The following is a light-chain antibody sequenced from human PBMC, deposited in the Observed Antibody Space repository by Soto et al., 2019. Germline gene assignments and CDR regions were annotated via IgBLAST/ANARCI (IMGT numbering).Light chain of an antibody. CDR3: QQSYTSPPT. V-gene: IGKV1-39*01. J-gene: IGKJ1*01. CDR1: QSISRY. CDR2: AAS. Sequence: DLQMTQSPSSLSASVGDRVTLTCRASQSISRYLNWYQHKPEKAPMLIIFAASSLYRGVPSRFSGSGSGTDFTLTINGLQPEDFATYHCQQSYTSPPTFGQGTRVEI.